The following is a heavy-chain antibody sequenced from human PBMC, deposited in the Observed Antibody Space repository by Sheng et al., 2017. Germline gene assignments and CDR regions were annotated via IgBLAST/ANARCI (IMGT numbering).Heavy chain of an antibody. Sequence: QVQLQESGPGQVKASETLSLTCTVSGYSITSPYYWGWIRQPPGKGLEWIASIYHSGLTYYNPSLQSRATISVDTSKNQFSLNLTSVTRRRHGRVYCAGWNYGSGYWATGTLVTVSS. CDR3: AGWNYGSGY. V-gene: IGHV4-38-2*02. CDR2: IYHSGLT. CDR1: GYSITSPYY. J-gene: IGHJ4*02. D-gene: IGHD1-7*01.